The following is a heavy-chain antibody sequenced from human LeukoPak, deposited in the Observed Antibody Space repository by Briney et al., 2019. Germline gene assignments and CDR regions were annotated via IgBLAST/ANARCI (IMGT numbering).Heavy chain of an antibody. D-gene: IGHD4-11*01. CDR3: AEDLLVYSNYVGGYFDY. J-gene: IGHJ4*02. CDR2: ISGSGGST. CDR1: GFTFSSYA. V-gene: IGHV3-23*01. Sequence: PGGSLRLSCAASGFTFSSYAMSWVRQAPGKGLEWVSAISGSGGSTYYADSVKGRFTISRDNPENTLYLQMYSLRAEDTAVYYCAEDLLVYSNYVGGYFDYWGQGSLVTVSS.